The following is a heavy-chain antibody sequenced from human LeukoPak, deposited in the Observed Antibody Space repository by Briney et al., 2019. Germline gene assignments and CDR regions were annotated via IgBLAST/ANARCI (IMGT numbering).Heavy chain of an antibody. CDR1: GFTFSRYS. J-gene: IGHJ4*02. CDR2: ISRSSNYK. CDR3: ASSRYDSSGYYGIIGY. Sequence: GGSLRLSCAASGFTFSRYSMNWVRQAPGKGVEWVSSISRSSNYKYYADSEKRRFTISRDNAKNSLYLQMNSLRAEDTALYYCASSRYDSSGYYGIIGYWGQGTLVTVSS. V-gene: IGHV3-21*01. D-gene: IGHD3-22*01.